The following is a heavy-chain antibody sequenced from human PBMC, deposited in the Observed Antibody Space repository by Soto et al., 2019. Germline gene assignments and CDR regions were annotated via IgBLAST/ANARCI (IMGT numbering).Heavy chain of an antibody. Sequence: SLRLSCEASGFTFRDFDIYWVRQAAGEGLECVSGIGTLHDTYYAASVQGRFTISRDNARGSVYLQMNSLTAGDTAVYFCARVRYSDNWHGLIDYWGQGTLVTVSS. CDR3: ARVRYSDNWHGLIDY. D-gene: IGHD4-4*01. CDR1: GFTFRDFD. J-gene: IGHJ4*02. V-gene: IGHV3-13*01. CDR2: IGTLHDT.